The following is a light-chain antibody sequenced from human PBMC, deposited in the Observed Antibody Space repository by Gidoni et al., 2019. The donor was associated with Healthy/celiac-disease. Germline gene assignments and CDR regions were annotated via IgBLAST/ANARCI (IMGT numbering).Light chain of an antibody. Sequence: DIQMTQSPSSLSASVGDRVTITCRASQSISSYLNWYQQKPGKAPKLLIYAASSLQSGVPSRFSGSGSGTDFTLTISSLQPEDFATYYCQQCYSTPQTMYTFGQGTKLEIK. CDR1: QSISSY. J-gene: IGKJ2*01. CDR3: QQCYSTPQTMYT. CDR2: AAS. V-gene: IGKV1-39*01.